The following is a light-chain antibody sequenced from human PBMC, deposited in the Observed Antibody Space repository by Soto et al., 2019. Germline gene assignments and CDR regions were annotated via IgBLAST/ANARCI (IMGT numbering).Light chain of an antibody. Sequence: QSALTQPASVSGSPGQSITISCTGTSSDVGAFNYVSWYQQHPGKTPKLIIYEVTNRPAGVSNRFCGSKSGNTASVNIAVLQAEDEADYCCNSYASTSARLFGGGTKLNVL. CDR1: SSDVGAFNY. CDR2: EVT. J-gene: IGLJ3*02. CDR3: NSYASTSARL. V-gene: IGLV2-14*01.